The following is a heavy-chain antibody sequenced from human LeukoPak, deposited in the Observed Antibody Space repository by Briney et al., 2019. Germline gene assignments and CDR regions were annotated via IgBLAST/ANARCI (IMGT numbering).Heavy chain of an antibody. Sequence: PGGSLRLSCAASGFTFSDNYMSWIRQAPGKGLEWISYISVTSTYTNYADSVKGRFTISRDNARNSLYLQMNSLRAEDTAVYYCARDRAVGVPPDGHEFDYWGQGTLVTVSS. CDR2: ISVTSTYT. J-gene: IGHJ4*02. CDR1: GFTFSDNY. CDR3: ARDRAVGVPPDGHEFDY. D-gene: IGHD3-16*01. V-gene: IGHV3-11*05.